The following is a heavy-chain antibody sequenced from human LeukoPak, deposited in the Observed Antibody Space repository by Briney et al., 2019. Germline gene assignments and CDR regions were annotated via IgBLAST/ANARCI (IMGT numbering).Heavy chain of an antibody. D-gene: IGHD3-10*01. CDR1: GGTFSSYA. J-gene: IGHJ3*02. V-gene: IGHV1-69*06. CDR3: ARGEPKTLWFGDSAFDI. CDR2: IIPIFGTA. Sequence: ASVKVSCKASGGTFSSYAISWVRQAPGQGLEWMGGIIPIFGTANYAQKFQGRVTITADKSTSTAHMELSSLRSEDTAVYYCARGEPKTLWFGDSAFDIWGQGTMVTVSS.